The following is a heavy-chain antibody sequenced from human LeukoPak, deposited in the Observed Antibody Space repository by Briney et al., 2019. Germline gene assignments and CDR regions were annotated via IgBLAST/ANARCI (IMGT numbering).Heavy chain of an antibody. CDR2: IYYSGST. Sequence: AETLSLTCTVSGYSISSGYYWGWIRQPPGKGLEWIGSIYYSGSTYYNPSLKSRVTISVDTSKNQFSLKLSSVTAADTAVYYCARHAEDTATVTLVDYWGQGTLVTVSS. V-gene: IGHV4-38-2*02. J-gene: IGHJ4*02. D-gene: IGHD5-18*01. CDR1: GYSISSGYY. CDR3: ARHAEDTATVTLVDY.